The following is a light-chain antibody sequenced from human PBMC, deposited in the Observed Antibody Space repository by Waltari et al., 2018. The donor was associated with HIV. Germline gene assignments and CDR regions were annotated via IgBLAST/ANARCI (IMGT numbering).Light chain of an antibody. CDR3: SSFAGTGTPM. Sequence: QSPLYHPASVSGSPGQSIPIPCSVVSPTLDLYTFVSWYQLRPGKPPQLIIFGVTPRPSGISSRFSGSTSGGTASLTISDLQIEDEADYFCSSFAGTGTPMFGGGTKLTVL. CDR2: GVT. CDR1: SPTLDLYTF. V-gene: IGLV2-14*01. J-gene: IGLJ3*02.